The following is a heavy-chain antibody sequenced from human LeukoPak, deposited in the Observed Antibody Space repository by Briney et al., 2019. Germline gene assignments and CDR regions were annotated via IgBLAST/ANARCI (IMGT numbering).Heavy chain of an antibody. J-gene: IGHJ4*02. V-gene: IGHV3-15*01. CDR3: ATDDLYDSRDFAGY. D-gene: IGHD3-22*01. Sequence: GGSLSLPRAASGFTFSNAWNSWVRQAPGKGLEWVGRIKSKTDGGTTDYAAPVKGRFTISRDDSKNTLYLQMNSLRADDTAVYYCATDDLYDSRDFAGYWGEGTLVTVSS. CDR2: IKSKTDGGTT. CDR1: GFTFSNAW.